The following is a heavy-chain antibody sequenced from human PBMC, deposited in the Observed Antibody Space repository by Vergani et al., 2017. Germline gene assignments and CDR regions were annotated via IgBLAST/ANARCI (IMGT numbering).Heavy chain of an antibody. V-gene: IGHV1-2*02. CDR1: GYTFTGYY. J-gene: IGHJ4*02. CDR2: INPNSGGT. Sequence: QVQLVQSGAEVKKPGASVKVSCKASGYTFTGYYMHWVRQAPGQGLEWMGWINPNSGGTNYAQKFQGRVTMTKDTSISTAYMELSRLRSDDTAVYYCARDRRYCSGGSCYSFDYWGQRALVTVSS. CDR3: ARDRRYCSGGSCYSFDY. D-gene: IGHD2-15*01.